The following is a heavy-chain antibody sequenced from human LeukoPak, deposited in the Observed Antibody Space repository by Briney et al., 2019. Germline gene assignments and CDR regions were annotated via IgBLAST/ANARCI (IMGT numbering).Heavy chain of an antibody. CDR2: IYYSGST. V-gene: IGHV4-59*01. CDR1: GGSISSYY. Sequence: SETLSLTCTVSGGSISSYYWSWLRQPPGKGLEWIAYIYYSGSTNYNPSLKSRVTISVDTSKNQFSLKLSSVTAADTAVYYCARGTVDTTMVVAWSQGTLVTVSS. J-gene: IGHJ5*02. CDR3: ARGTVDTTMVVA. D-gene: IGHD5-18*01.